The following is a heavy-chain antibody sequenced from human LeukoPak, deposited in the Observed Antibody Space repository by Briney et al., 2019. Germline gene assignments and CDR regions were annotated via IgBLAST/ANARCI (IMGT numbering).Heavy chain of an antibody. D-gene: IGHD3-3*01. J-gene: IGHJ6*02. Sequence: GRSLRLSCAASGFTFSTSGMHWVRQAPGKGLEWVAVIWYDGSNKHYAESVKGRFSISRDNSKSTLYLQMNSLRAEDTAVYYCARDRRDFWSGLYYYYGMDVWGQGTTVTVSS. CDR2: IWYDGSNK. CDR3: ARDRRDFWSGLYYYYGMDV. CDR1: GFTFSTSG. V-gene: IGHV3-33*01.